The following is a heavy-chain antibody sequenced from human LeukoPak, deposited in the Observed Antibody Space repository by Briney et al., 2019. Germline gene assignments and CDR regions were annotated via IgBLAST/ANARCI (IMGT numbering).Heavy chain of an antibody. CDR3: ARRPTGDPKFDY. D-gene: IGHD7-27*01. CDR2: IYSSGST. J-gene: IGHJ4*02. V-gene: IGHV4-59*08. Sequence: PSETLSLTCSVSGGSISNYFWTWIRQPPGKGLEWIGYIYSSGSTYYNPSLKKRVTISVDTSENRFSLKLSTVTAADTAVYYCARRPTGDPKFDYWGQGTLVTVSS. CDR1: GGSISNYF.